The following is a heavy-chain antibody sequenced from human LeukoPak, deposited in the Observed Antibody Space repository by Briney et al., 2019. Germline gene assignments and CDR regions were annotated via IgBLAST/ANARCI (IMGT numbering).Heavy chain of an antibody. CDR3: ARVSGIAVAGKIDY. CDR2: IYYSGST. CDR1: GFTFSSYS. V-gene: IGHV4-59*01. Sequence: GSLRLSCAASGFTFSSYSVNWVRQAPGKGLEWIGYIYYSGSTNYNPSLKSRVTISVDTSKNQFSLKLSSVTAADTAVYYCARVSGIAVAGKIDYWGQGTLVTVSS. D-gene: IGHD6-19*01. J-gene: IGHJ4*02.